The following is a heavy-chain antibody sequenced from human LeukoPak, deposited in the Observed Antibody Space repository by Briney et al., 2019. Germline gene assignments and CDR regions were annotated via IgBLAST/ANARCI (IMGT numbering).Heavy chain of an antibody. Sequence: ASVKVSCKASGYTFTGYYMHWVRQAPGQGLEWMGWINPNSGGTNHAQKFQGRVTMTRDTSISTAYMELSRLRSDDTAVYYCARGLLTTVTTLDYWGQGTLVTVSS. CDR3: ARGLLTTVTTLDY. CDR1: GYTFTGYY. D-gene: IGHD4-17*01. V-gene: IGHV1-2*02. CDR2: INPNSGGT. J-gene: IGHJ4*02.